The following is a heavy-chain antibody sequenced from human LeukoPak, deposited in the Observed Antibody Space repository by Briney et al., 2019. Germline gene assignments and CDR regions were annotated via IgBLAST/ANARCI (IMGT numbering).Heavy chain of an antibody. V-gene: IGHV3-7*01. J-gene: IGHJ6*03. CDR2: IKEDGSEK. CDR3: ARAPYYYDSSGYYYHYYYYMDV. Sequence: GGSLRLSCAASGFTFSRYWMSWVRQTPGKGLEWVANIKEDGSEKYYVDSVKGRFTISRDNAKNSLYLQMNSLRAEDTAVYYCARAPYYYDSSGYYYHYYYYMDVWGKGTTVTVSS. CDR1: GFTFSRYW. D-gene: IGHD3-22*01.